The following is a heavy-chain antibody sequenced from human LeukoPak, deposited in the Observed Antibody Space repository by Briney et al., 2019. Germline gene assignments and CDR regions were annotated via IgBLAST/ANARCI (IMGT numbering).Heavy chain of an antibody. J-gene: IGHJ4*02. Sequence: GESLKISCKASEYSFTNNWIGWERQLPGKGLEWMGIIYPGDSDTRYRPSFEGQVTISADKSISTAYLQWSSLKASDTAMYYCATGDRYCGQGTLVTVCS. CDR1: EYSFTNNW. V-gene: IGHV5-51*01. CDR2: IYPGDSDT. CDR3: ATGDRY. D-gene: IGHD2-21*01.